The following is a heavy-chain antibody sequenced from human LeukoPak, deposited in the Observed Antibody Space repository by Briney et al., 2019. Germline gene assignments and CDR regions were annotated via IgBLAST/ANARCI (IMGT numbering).Heavy chain of an antibody. J-gene: IGHJ4*02. CDR1: GFDFSGYA. CDR3: ARLGYGGGINNDY. V-gene: IGHV3-23*01. Sequence: GGSLRLSCAASGFDFSGYAMNWVRQAPGKGLEWVAIIIASGSPTHYADSVKGRFIISRDNSRNTLYLQMNSLRVEDTAVYYCARLGYGGGINNDYWGQGTLVTVSS. CDR2: IIASGSPT. D-gene: IGHD4-23*01.